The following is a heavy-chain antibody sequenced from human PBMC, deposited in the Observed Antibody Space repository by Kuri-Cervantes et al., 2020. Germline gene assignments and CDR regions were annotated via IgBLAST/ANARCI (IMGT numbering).Heavy chain of an antibody. Sequence: GGSLRLSCAASGFTFSSYAMHWVRQAPGKGLEWVAVISYDGSNKYYADAVKGRFTISRDNSKNTLYLQMNSLRAEDTAVYYCAKASTGDPFYYYGMDVWGQGTTVTVSS. CDR1: GFTFSSYA. J-gene: IGHJ6*02. CDR2: ISYDGSNK. CDR3: AKASTGDPFYYYGMDV. V-gene: IGHV3-30*04. D-gene: IGHD7-27*01.